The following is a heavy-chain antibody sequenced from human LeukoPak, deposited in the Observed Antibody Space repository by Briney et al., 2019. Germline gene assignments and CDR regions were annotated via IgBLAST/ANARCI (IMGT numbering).Heavy chain of an antibody. D-gene: IGHD2-8*01. J-gene: IGHJ6*02. CDR1: GYNFIRYY. CDR2: INPSGGST. V-gene: IGHV1-46*01. Sequence: ASVKVSCKASGYNFIRYYMHWVRQAPGQGLEWMGIINPSGGSTSYAQKFQDRVTMTRHTSTSTVYMELSTLKSEDTAVYYCAREDVVLVDAVRYYYYGMDVWGQGTTVTVSS. CDR3: AREDVVLVDAVRYYYYGMDV.